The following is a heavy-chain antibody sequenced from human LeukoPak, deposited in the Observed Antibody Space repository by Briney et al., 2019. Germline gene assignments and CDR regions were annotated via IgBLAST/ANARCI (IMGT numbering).Heavy chain of an antibody. CDR2: INDSGST. CDR3: ARTYDYVWGSYPREIYYMDV. Sequence: SETLSLTCSVSGGSISSRPYYWGWVGQPPGKGLEWIGEINDSGSTNYHPSLKSRVTISVDTSKNQFSLKLSSVTAADTAVYYCARTYDYVWGSYPREIYYMDVWGKGTTVTISS. D-gene: IGHD3-16*02. CDR1: GGSISSRPYY. J-gene: IGHJ6*03. V-gene: IGHV4-39*07.